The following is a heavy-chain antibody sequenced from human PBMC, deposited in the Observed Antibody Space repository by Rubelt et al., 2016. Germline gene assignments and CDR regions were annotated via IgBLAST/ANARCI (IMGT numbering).Heavy chain of an antibody. CDR1: GFTVSSNY. CDR2: MKQDGREK. J-gene: IGHJ4*02. CDR3: AKDPNWDGGV. V-gene: IGHV3-7*04. Sequence: EVQLVESGGGLVQPGGSLRLSCAASGFTVSSNYMSWVRQAPGKGLEWVANMKQDGREKYYVESVKARLTISRENAKNLRYLQRNSLGVDETARYYCAKDPNWDGGVWGQGSLVIVSS. D-gene: IGHD1-1*01.